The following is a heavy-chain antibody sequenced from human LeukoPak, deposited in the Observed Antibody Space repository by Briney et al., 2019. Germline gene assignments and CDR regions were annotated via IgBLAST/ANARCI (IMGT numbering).Heavy chain of an antibody. CDR3: AREIGPRQLHLWGSAFDY. CDR1: GYTFSSYG. J-gene: IGHJ4*02. V-gene: IGHV1-46*01. Sequence: ASVKVSCTASGYTFSSYGISWVRQAPGQGLEWVGIINPSGGTTSYAQNFQGRVTMTRDTSTSTVYMELSSLRSEDTAVYYCAREIGPRQLHLWGSAFDYWGQGTLVTVSS. CDR2: INPSGGTT. D-gene: IGHD5-18*01.